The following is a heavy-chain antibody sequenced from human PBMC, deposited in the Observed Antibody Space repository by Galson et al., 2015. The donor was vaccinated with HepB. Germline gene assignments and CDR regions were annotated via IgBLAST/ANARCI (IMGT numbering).Heavy chain of an antibody. V-gene: IGHV1-69*13. CDR3: ATDASGWLDP. D-gene: IGHD2-8*02. CDR1: EGTFTSYA. Sequence: SVKVSCKASEGTFTSYAISWVRQAPGQGLEWLGGTIPVFGITNYTQKFQGRVTITADESTSTAYMELSSLTSEDTAVYYCATDASGWLDPWGQGTQVTVSS. CDR2: TIPVFGIT. J-gene: IGHJ5*02.